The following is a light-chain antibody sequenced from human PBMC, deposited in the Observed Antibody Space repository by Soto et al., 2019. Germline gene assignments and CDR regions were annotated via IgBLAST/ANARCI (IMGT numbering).Light chain of an antibody. J-gene: IGLJ2*01. CDR2: LNSDGSH. CDR1: SGHSSYA. Sequence: QAVVTQSPSASASLGASVKLTCTLSSGHSSYAIAWHQQQPEKGPRYLMKLNSDGSHSKGDVIPDRFSGSSSGAERYLTISSLQSEDEADYYCQTGGTGILFGGGTKLTVL. CDR3: QTGGTGIL. V-gene: IGLV4-69*01.